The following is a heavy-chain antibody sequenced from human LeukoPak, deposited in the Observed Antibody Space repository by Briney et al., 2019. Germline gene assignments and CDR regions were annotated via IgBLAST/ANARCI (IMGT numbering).Heavy chain of an antibody. CDR2: IYYSGST. V-gene: IGHV4-31*03. CDR1: GGSISSGGYY. CDR3: ARATSYSSSWYPYYYYGMDV. Sequence: SETLSLTCTVSGGSISSGGYYWSWIRQHPGKGLEWIGYIYYSGSTYYHPSLKSRVTISIDTSKNQFSLKLSSVTAADTAVYYCARATSYSSSWYPYYYYGMDVWGQGTTVTVSS. D-gene: IGHD6-13*01. J-gene: IGHJ6*02.